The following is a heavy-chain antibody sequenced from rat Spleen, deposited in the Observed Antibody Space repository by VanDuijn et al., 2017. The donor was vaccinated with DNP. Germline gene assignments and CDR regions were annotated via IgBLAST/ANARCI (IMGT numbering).Heavy chain of an antibody. D-gene: IGHD1-10*01. CDR2: IWGDGST. J-gene: IGHJ2*01. CDR3: YNNYFDY. V-gene: IGHV2-77*01. CDR1: GFSLTSYG. Sequence: QVQMKETGPGLVQTTQTLSVTCTVSGFSLTSYGVHWVRQAPGKGLEWMGIIWGDGSTDYNSALKSRLSISRDTSKSQVFLTMNSLQTDDTAVYYCYNNYFDYWGQGVMVTVYS.